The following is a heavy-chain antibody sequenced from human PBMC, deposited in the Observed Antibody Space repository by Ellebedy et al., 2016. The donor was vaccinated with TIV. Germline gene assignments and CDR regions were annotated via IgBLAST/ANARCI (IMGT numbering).Heavy chain of an antibody. Sequence: GESLKISCAASGFTFNSYGMHWVRQAPGKGLEWVATIWHDGTNSYYADSVKDRFTISRDNSKNTLYLQMNTLRAEDTAVYYCARDLFGDYSGCDYWGQGTLVTVSS. CDR3: ARDLFGDYSGCDY. V-gene: IGHV3-33*01. CDR2: IWHDGTNS. J-gene: IGHJ4*02. CDR1: GFTFNSYG. D-gene: IGHD4-17*01.